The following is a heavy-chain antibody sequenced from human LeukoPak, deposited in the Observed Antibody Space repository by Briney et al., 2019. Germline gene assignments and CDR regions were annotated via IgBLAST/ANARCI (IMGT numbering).Heavy chain of an antibody. J-gene: IGHJ6*02. CDR2: FDPEDGET. CDR1: GYTLTELY. D-gene: IGHD6-13*01. Sequence: ASVKVSCRVSGYTLTELYMHWVRQAPGKGLEWMGGFDPEDGETIYAQKFQGRVTMTEDTSTDTAYMELSSLRSEDTAVYYCATDRSQQLVTPDYGMDVWGQGTTVTVSS. V-gene: IGHV1-24*01. CDR3: ATDRSQQLVTPDYGMDV.